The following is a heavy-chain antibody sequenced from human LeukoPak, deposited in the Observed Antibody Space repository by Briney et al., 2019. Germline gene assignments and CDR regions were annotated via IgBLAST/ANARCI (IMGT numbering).Heavy chain of an antibody. V-gene: IGHV1-2*02. Sequence: GGSLRLSCAASGYTFTGYYMHWVRQAPGQGLEWMGWINPNSGGTNYAQKFQGRVTMTRDTSISTAYMELSRLRSDDTAVYYCARRGIAAAGTDYWGQGTLVTVSS. J-gene: IGHJ4*02. CDR3: ARRGIAAAGTDY. CDR2: INPNSGGT. D-gene: IGHD6-13*01. CDR1: GYTFTGYY.